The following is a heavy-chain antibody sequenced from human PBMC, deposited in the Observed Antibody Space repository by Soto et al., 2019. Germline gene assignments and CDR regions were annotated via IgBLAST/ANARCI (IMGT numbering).Heavy chain of an antibody. CDR2: MYYGGGM. J-gene: IGHJ3*01. V-gene: IGHV4-39*01. CDR3: ASHPGYAGVGPF. CDR1: GASISTNGYY. Sequence: QLQLQESGPGLVKPSETLSLTCTVSGASISTNGYYWGWIRQPPGKGLEWIGSMYYGGGMYYSPALRRRGTMSVDTSKHQFPLKLSSVTGADTAVYYCASHPGYAGVGPFWGQGTMVTVSS. D-gene: IGHD2-8*01.